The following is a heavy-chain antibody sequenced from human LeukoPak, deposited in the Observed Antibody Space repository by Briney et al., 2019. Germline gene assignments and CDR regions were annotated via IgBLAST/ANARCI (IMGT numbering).Heavy chain of an antibody. CDR3: ARASKIWSGYYDYFDY. CDR1: GGSISSSSYY. V-gene: IGHV4-39*07. D-gene: IGHD3-3*01. Sequence: SETLSLTCTVSGGSISSSSYYWGWIRQPPGKGLEWIGSIYYSGSTYYNPSLKSRVTISVDTSKNQFSLKLSSVTAADTAVYYCARASKIWSGYYDYFDYWGQGTLATVSS. CDR2: IYYSGST. J-gene: IGHJ4*02.